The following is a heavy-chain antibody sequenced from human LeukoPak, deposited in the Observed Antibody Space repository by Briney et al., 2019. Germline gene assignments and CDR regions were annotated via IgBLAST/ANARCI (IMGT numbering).Heavy chain of an antibody. CDR3: AKEWELDVWSPDAFDI. J-gene: IGHJ3*02. Sequence: GGSLRLSCAASGFTFSSYAMSWVRQIPGKGLEWVSAISGSDAGTYYAYSVKGRFTISRDNSKNTLYLQMNRLRAEDTAVYYCAKEWELDVWSPDAFDIWGQGTMVTVSS. CDR1: GFTFSSYA. D-gene: IGHD1-26*01. V-gene: IGHV3-23*01. CDR2: ISGSDAGT.